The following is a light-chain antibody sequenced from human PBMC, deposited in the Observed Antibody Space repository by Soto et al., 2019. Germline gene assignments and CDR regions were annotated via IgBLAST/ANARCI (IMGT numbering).Light chain of an antibody. Sequence: HFALTQPPSVSRAPGHSVHIPCTGTSTLFVGYNRVSWYQQPPGTAPKLMIYEVSKRPSGVPDRFSGSKSGNTASLTISGLQAEDEADYYCCSYAGSYTRVFGTGTKVTVL. CDR1: STLFVGYNR. CDR2: EVS. CDR3: CSYAGSYTRV. V-gene: IGLV2-11*01. J-gene: IGLJ1*01.